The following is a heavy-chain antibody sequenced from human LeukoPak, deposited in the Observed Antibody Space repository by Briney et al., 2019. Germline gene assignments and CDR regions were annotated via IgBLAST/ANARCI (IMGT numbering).Heavy chain of an antibody. CDR2: ISAYNGNT. J-gene: IGHJ4*02. CDR1: GYTFTSYG. V-gene: IGHV1-18*01. D-gene: IGHD6-19*01. Sequence: GASVKVSCKASGYTFTSYGISWVRQAPGQGLEWMGWISAYNGNTNYAQKLQGRVTMTTDTSTSTAYMELRSLRSDDTAVYYCARLYSSGWYPLYYFDYWGQGTLVTVSS. CDR3: ARLYSSGWYPLYYFDY.